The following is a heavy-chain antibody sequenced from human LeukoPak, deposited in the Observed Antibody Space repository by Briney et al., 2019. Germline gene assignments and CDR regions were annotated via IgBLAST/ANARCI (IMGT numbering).Heavy chain of an antibody. Sequence: SVKVSCKASGGTFSSYAISWVRQAPGQGLECMGGIIPIFGTANYAQKFQGRVTITADESTSTAYMELSSLRSEDTAVYYCASGLLRYYDSSGYYPPFDYWGQGTLVTVSS. J-gene: IGHJ4*02. CDR3: ASGLLRYYDSSGYYPPFDY. V-gene: IGHV1-69*13. CDR1: GGTFSSYA. CDR2: IIPIFGTA. D-gene: IGHD3-22*01.